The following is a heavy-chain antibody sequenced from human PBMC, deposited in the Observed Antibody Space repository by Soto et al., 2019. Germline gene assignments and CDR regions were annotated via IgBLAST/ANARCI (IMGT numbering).Heavy chain of an antibody. V-gene: IGHV1-2*02. J-gene: IGHJ4*02. CDR1: GYTFTGYY. CDR2: INPNSGGT. CDR3: ARGPIYYYDGYYFDY. D-gene: IGHD3-22*01. Sequence: ASVKVSCKASGYTFTGYYMHWVRQAPGQGLEWMGWINPNSGGTNYAQKFQGRVTMTRDTSISTACMELSRLRSDDTAVYYCARGPIYYYDGYYFDYWGQGTLVTVSS.